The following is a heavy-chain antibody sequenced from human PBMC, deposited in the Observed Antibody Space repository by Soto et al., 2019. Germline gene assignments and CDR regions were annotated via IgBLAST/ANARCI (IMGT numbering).Heavy chain of an antibody. J-gene: IGHJ6*02. D-gene: IGHD5-12*01. CDR3: ARESQYSGYDTYYYYGMDV. CDR2: INAGNGST. Sequence: GASVKVSCKASGYTFTSXAMQWVRQAPGQRLEWMGWINAGNGSTSYAQKFQGRVTMTRDTSTSTVYMELSSLRSEDTAVYYCARESQYSGYDTYYYYGMDVWGQGTTVTVSS. V-gene: IGHV1-3*01. CDR1: GYTFTSXA.